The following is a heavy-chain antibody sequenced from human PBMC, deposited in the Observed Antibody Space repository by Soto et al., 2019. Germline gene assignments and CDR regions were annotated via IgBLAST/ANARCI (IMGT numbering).Heavy chain of an antibody. CDR2: ISAYNGNT. CDR3: ARDPDGSGVRRGRWFDP. D-gene: IGHD3-10*01. CDR1: GYTFTSYG. J-gene: IGHJ5*02. Sequence: QVPLVQSGAEVKQPGASVKVSCKASGYTFTSYGISWVRQAPGQGLEWMGWISAYNGNTNYAQKLQGRVTMTTDTATGTADMELRSLRSDDTAVYDCARDPDGSGVRRGRWFDPWGQGTLVTVSS. V-gene: IGHV1-18*04.